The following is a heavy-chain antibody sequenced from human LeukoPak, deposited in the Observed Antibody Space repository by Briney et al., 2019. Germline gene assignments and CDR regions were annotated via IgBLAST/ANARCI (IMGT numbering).Heavy chain of an antibody. CDR2: INPNSGGT. CDR1: GYTFTGYY. CDR3: ARGSGSWFGGNTFDP. D-gene: IGHD3-10*01. Sequence: ASVKVSCKASGYTFTGYYMHWVRQAPGQGLEWMGWINPNSGGTNYAQKFQGRVTMTRDTSISTAYMELSRLRSDDTAVYYCARGSGSWFGGNTFDPWGQGTLVTVSS. J-gene: IGHJ5*02. V-gene: IGHV1-2*02.